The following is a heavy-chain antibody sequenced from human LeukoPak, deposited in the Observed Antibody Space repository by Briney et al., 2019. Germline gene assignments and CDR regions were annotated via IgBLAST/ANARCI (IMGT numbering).Heavy chain of an antibody. CDR3: ASDSWIVGAIIPVPPFDY. V-gene: IGHV4-4*07. J-gene: IGHJ4*02. CDR1: GGSISSYY. D-gene: IGHD1-26*01. CDR2: IYTSGST. Sequence: SETLSLTCTVPGGSISSYYWSWTRQPAGKGLEWIGRIYTSGSTNYNASLKSRVSMSVDTSKNQFSLKLSSVTAADTAVFYCASDSWIVGAIIPVPPFDYWGQGTLVTVSS.